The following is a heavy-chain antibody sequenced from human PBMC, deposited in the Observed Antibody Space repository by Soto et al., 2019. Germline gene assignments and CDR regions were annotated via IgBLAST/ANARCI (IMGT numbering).Heavy chain of an antibody. V-gene: IGHV3-23*01. J-gene: IGHJ4*02. CDR2: ISASGAST. Sequence: EVQLLESGGGLVQPGGSLRLSCATSGFTFSSYAMSWVRQAPGKGLEWVSGISASGASTYFADSLKGRFTISRDNSKNTLYLQMNSLRAEDTAVYYCARDRGSWLDYWGQGTLVTVSS. CDR1: GFTFSSYA. D-gene: IGHD6-13*01. CDR3: ARDRGSWLDY.